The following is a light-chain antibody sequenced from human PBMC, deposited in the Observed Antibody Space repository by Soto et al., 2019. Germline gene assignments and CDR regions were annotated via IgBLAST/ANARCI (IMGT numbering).Light chain of an antibody. CDR1: SSNIGAGYD. J-gene: IGLJ1*01. CDR2: RND. Sequence: QAVVTQPPSVSGAPGQRVTISCTGSSSNIGAGYDVHWYQQLPGTAPKLLIYRNDNRPSGVPDRFSGSKSGTSASLAITGLQDEDEADYYCQSFDSSLRDYVLGTGTKLTVL. CDR3: QSFDSSLRDYV. V-gene: IGLV1-40*01.